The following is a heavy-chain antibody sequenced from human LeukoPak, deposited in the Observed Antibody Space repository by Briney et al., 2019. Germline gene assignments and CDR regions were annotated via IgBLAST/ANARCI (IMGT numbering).Heavy chain of an antibody. CDR3: ARDYSSSWNWFDP. J-gene: IGHJ5*02. V-gene: IGHV4-59*01. CDR2: IYYSGST. Sequence: PSETLSLTCTVSGGSISSYYWSWIRQPPGKGLEWIGYIYYSGSTNYNPSLKSRVTISVETSKNQFSLKLSSVTAADTAVYYCARDYSSSWNWFDPWGQGTLVTVSS. D-gene: IGHD6-13*01. CDR1: GGSISSYY.